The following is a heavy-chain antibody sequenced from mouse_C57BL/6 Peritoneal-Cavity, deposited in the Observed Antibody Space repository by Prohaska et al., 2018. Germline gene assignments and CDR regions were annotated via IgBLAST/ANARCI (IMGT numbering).Heavy chain of an antibody. Sequence: EVQLLETGGGLVQPGGSRGLSCEGSGFTFSGFWMSWVRQTPGKTLEWIGDINSDGIAINYAPAIKDRVTIFRDNDKSTLYLKMSNVRAEDTGTYFCMRYGSYWYFDVWGTGTTVTVSS. D-gene: IGHD1-1*01. V-gene: IGHV11-2*01. CDR1: GFTFSGFW. J-gene: IGHJ1*03. CDR3: MRYGSYWYFDV. CDR2: INSDGIAI.